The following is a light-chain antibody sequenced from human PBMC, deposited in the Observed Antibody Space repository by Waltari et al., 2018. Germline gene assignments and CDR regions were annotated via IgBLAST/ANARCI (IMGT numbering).Light chain of an antibody. CDR1: QNIFHSSKNKDL. CDR2: WAS. J-gene: IGKJ2*01. CDR3: QQYYSTPYA. V-gene: IGKV4-1*01. Sequence: DIVMTQSPDSLTVSLGERATIHCRSNQNIFHSSKNKDLLAWYQHKPGQPPRLLISWASTRESGVPDRFSGSGSGTDFTLTISSLQAEDVAVYYCQQYYSTPYAFGQGTKLEIK.